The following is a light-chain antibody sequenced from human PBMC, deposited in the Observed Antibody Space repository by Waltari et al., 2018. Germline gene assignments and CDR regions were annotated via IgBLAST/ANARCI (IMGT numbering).Light chain of an antibody. J-gene: IGKJ5*01. Sequence: DVVMTQSPLSLPVTLGQPAAIACRSSQSLVHSDGNTFLHWFQHRPGQSPRRLIYKVSNRDFGVPDRFSGSGSGTDFTLKISRVEAEDVGVYYCMQGTHWPPITFGQGTRLEIK. V-gene: IGKV2-30*02. CDR1: QSLVHSDGNTF. CDR3: MQGTHWPPIT. CDR2: KVS.